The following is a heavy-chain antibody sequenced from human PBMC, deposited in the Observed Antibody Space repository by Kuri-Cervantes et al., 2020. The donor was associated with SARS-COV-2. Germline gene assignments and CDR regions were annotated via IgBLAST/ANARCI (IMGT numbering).Heavy chain of an antibody. V-gene: IGHV3-19*01. CDR1: GFTFSNSD. J-gene: IGHJ4*02. CDR2: VSWNGSRT. D-gene: IGHD3-3*01. Sequence: GGSLRLSCAASGFTFSNSDMNWVRQAPGKGLEWVSGVSWNGSRTHYADSVKGRFIISRDNSRNFLYQQMNSLRAEDTAVYCCASGGFGVVPRFDYWGQGTLVTVSS. CDR3: ASGGFGVVPRFDY.